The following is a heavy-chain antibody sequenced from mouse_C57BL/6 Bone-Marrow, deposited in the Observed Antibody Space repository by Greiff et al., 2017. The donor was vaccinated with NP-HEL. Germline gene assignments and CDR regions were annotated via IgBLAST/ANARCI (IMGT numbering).Heavy chain of an antibody. CDR2: IDPETCGS. V-gene: IGHV1-15*01. Sequence: VQLQQSGAELVRPGASVTLSCQASGYPFTYYEMHWVQQTPVHGLEWIGVIDPETCGSAYYQKFKGKAILTADKSSSTAYMELRSLTSEDSAVYYCTRSDYPLAYWGQGTLVTVSA. J-gene: IGHJ3*01. CDR1: GYPFTYYE. CDR3: TRSDYPLAY. D-gene: IGHD2-4*01.